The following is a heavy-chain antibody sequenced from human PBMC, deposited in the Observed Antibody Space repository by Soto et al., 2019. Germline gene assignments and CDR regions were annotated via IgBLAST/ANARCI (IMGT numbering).Heavy chain of an antibody. V-gene: IGHV3-23*01. J-gene: IGHJ6*02. CDR2: ISGSGGST. CDR1: GFTFSSYA. D-gene: IGHD6-13*01. Sequence: PGGSLRLSCAASGFTFSSYALTWVRQAPGKGLGWVSGISGSGGSTYYADSVKGRFTISRDNSKNTLYLQMNSLRAEDTAVYYCAKPAGGSSWTTDYYYYGMDVWGQGTTVTVSS. CDR3: AKPAGGSSWTTDYYYYGMDV.